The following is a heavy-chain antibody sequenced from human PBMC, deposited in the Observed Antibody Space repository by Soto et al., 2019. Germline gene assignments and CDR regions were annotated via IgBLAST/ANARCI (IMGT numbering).Heavy chain of an antibody. CDR3: ARTRIQLWFPGRQQLEGYRDYYYYYGMDV. J-gene: IGHJ6*02. D-gene: IGHD5-18*01. CDR2: IIPIFGTA. CDR1: GVTFSSYA. Sequence: SVKVSCKASGVTFSSYAISWVRQAPGQGLEWMGGIIPIFGTANYAQKFQGRVTITADESTSTAYMELSSLRSEDTAVYYCARTRIQLWFPGRQQLEGYRDYYYYYGMDVWGQGTTVTVSS. V-gene: IGHV1-69*13.